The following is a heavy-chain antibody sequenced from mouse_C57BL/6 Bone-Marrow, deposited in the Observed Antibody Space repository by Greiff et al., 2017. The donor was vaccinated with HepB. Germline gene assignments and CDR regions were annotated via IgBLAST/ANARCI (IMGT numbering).Heavy chain of an antibody. D-gene: IGHD2-5*01. CDR2: IYPRSGNT. Sequence: QVQLKQSGAELARPGASVKLSCKASGYTFTSYGISWVKQRTGQGLEWIGEIYPRSGNTYYNEKFKGKATLTADKSSSTAYMELRSLTSEDSAVYFCARRGSNYPIDYWGQGTSVTVSS. CDR1: GYTFTSYG. V-gene: IGHV1-81*01. CDR3: ARRGSNYPIDY. J-gene: IGHJ4*01.